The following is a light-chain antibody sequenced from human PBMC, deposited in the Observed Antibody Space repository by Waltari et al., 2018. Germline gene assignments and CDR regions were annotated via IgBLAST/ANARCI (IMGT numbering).Light chain of an antibody. CDR2: RDT. CDR1: VLATNY. CDR3: YAAADNNLGV. J-gene: IGLJ2*01. V-gene: IGLV3-27*01. Sequence: SFDLTQTSSLSVSPGQTVRISCSGDVLATNYSRWFHRKPGPTPVLIIFRDTERPSGIPERFSGSSSGTTATLIIRGAQVEDECDYYCYAAADNNLGVFGGGTKVTVL.